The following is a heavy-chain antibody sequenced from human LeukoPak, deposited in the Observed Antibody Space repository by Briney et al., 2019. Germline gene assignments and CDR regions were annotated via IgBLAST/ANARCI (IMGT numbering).Heavy chain of an antibody. V-gene: IGHV3-30-3*01. CDR2: ISYDGTDK. Sequence: PGGSLRLSCAASGFTFSSYAIHWVRQAPGKGLEWVAVISYDGTDKYYADSVKGRFTISRDNSKNTLFLQMISLRAEDTALYYCARSPYTYGYXAAFDIWGQGTPVTVSS. D-gene: IGHD5-18*01. J-gene: IGHJ3*02. CDR3: ARSPYTYGYXAAFDI. CDR1: GFTFSSYA.